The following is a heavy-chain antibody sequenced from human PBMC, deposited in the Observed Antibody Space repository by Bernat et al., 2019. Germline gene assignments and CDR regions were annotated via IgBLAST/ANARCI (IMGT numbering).Heavy chain of an antibody. J-gene: IGHJ6*03. CDR3: ARVGVVVVAATQYYYYYMDV. CDR2: ISSSSSYI. V-gene: IGHV3-21*01. Sequence: EVQLVESGGGLVKPGGSLRLSCAASGFTFSSYSMNWVRQAPGKGLEWVSSISSSSSYIYYADSVKGRFTISRDNAKNSLYLQMNSLRAEETAVYYCARVGVVVVAATQYYYYYMDVWGKGTTVTVSS. CDR1: GFTFSSYS. D-gene: IGHD2-15*01.